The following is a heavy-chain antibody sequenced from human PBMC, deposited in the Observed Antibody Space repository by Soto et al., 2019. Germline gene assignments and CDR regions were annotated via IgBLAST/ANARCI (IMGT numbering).Heavy chain of an antibody. CDR1: GFTFGDYA. V-gene: IGHV3-49*03. J-gene: IGHJ3*02. Sequence: GGSLRLSCTASGFTFGDYAMSWFRQAPGKGLEWVGFIRSKAYGGTTEYAAAVKGRFTISRDDSKSIAYLQMNSLKTEDTAVYYCTRGGVIVVVPAAFDAFDIWGQGTMVTVSS. CDR2: IRSKAYGGTT. D-gene: IGHD2-2*01. CDR3: TRGGVIVVVPAAFDAFDI.